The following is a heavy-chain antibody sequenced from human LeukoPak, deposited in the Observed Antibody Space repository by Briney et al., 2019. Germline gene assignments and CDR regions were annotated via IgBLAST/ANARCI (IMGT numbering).Heavy chain of an antibody. CDR2: INPSGGST. J-gene: IGHJ3*02. CDR3: ASEGSSSYYAFDI. Sequence: ASVKVSCKASGYTFTGYYMHWVRQAPGQGLEWMGIINPSGGSTSYAQKFQGRVTMTRDMSTSTVYMELSSLRSEDTAVYYCASEGSSSYYAFDIWGQGTMVTVSS. CDR1: GYTFTGYY. V-gene: IGHV1-46*01. D-gene: IGHD6-13*01.